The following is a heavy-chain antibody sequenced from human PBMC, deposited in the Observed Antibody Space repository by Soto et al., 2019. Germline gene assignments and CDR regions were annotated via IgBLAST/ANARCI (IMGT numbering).Heavy chain of an antibody. CDR1: GGSISSSNW. J-gene: IGHJ3*02. CDR2: IYHSGST. V-gene: IGHV4-4*02. Sequence: QVQLQESGPGLVKPSGTLSLTCAVSGGSISSSNWWSWVRQPPGKGLEWIGEIYHSGSTNYNPSLKSQATISVDKSKNQFSLKLSSVTDADTAVYYCAREQRGHNYDFWSGYYKGVGAFDIWGQGTMVTVSS. D-gene: IGHD3-3*01. CDR3: AREQRGHNYDFWSGYYKGVGAFDI.